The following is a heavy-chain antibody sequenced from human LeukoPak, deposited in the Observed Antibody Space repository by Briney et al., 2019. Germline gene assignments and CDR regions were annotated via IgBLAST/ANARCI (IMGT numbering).Heavy chain of an antibody. Sequence: GGSLRLSCAASGFTFSSYGMHWVRQAPGKGLEWVAVISYDGSNKYYADSVKGRFTISRDNSKNTLYLQMNSLRAEDTAVYYCAKEAAAGTPSRFDPWGQGTLVTVPS. CDR2: ISYDGSNK. J-gene: IGHJ5*02. D-gene: IGHD6-13*01. CDR1: GFTFSSYG. CDR3: AKEAAAGTPSRFDP. V-gene: IGHV3-30*18.